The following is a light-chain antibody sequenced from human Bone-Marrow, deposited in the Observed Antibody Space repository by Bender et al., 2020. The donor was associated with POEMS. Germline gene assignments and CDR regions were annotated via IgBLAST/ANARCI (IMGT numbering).Light chain of an antibody. CDR3: VAWDDTLNGWV. V-gene: IGLV1-50*01. J-gene: IGLJ2*01. Sequence: QSVLTQPPSASATPGQRVTISCTGSSSDVGAGYDVHWYQQHPGRVPKLLIFGNTNRPSGVPDRFSGSKSGTSASLAISGLHSEDEADYYCVAWDDTLNGWVFGGGTKLTVL. CDR1: SSDVGAGYD. CDR2: GNT.